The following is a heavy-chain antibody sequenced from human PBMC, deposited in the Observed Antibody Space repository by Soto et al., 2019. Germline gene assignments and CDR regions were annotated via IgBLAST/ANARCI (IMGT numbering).Heavy chain of an antibody. D-gene: IGHD2-2*01. J-gene: IGHJ6*02. CDR2: INPSGGST. CDR1: GYTFTSYY. CDR3: ARENCSSTSCHPPEYYYYYGMDV. V-gene: IGHV1-46*01. Sequence: GASVKVSCKASGYTFTSYYMHWVRQAPGQGLEWMGIINPSGGSTSYAQKFQGRVTMTRDTSTSTVYMELSSLRSEDTAVYYCARENCSSTSCHPPEYYYYYGMDVWGQGTTVTVSS.